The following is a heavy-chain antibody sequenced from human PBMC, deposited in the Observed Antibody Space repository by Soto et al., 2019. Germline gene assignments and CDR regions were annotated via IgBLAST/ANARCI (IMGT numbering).Heavy chain of an antibody. Sequence: GASVKVSCKASGFTFTSSAVQWVRQARGQRLEWIGWIVVGSGNTNYAQKFQERVTITRDMSTSTAYMELSSLRSEDTAVYYCAANPDYDFWSGYGFRTDYGMDVWGQGTTVTVSS. D-gene: IGHD3-3*01. V-gene: IGHV1-58*01. CDR1: GFTFTSSA. J-gene: IGHJ6*02. CDR2: IVVGSGNT. CDR3: AANPDYDFWSGYGFRTDYGMDV.